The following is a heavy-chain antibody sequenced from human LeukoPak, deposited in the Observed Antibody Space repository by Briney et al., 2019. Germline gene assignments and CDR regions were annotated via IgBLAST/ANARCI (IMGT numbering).Heavy chain of an antibody. J-gene: IGHJ5*02. CDR2: ISPSGGST. D-gene: IGHD5-24*01. Sequence: ASVKVSCKAFGYTFTSNYMHWVRHAPGQGPEWMVVISPSGGSTTYAQKFQGRVTLTRDMSTSTDYLELSSLRSEDTAVYYCARDNSVRDEAWWFNPWGQGTLVTVSS. CDR3: ARDNSVRDEAWWFNP. CDR1: GYTFTSNY. V-gene: IGHV1-46*01.